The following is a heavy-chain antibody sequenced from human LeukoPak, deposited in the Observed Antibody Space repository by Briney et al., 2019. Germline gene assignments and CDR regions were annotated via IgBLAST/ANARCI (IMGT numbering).Heavy chain of an antibody. CDR2: IYYSGST. D-gene: IGHD1-26*01. J-gene: IGHJ3*02. Sequence: SETLSLTSTVSGGSTSSSSYYWGWIRQPPGKGLEWIGSIYYSGSTYYNPSLKSRVTISVDTSKNQFSLKLSSVTAADTAVYYCARSGIVGANPDAFDIWGQGTMVTVSS. CDR1: GGSTSSSSYY. V-gene: IGHV4-39*01. CDR3: ARSGIVGANPDAFDI.